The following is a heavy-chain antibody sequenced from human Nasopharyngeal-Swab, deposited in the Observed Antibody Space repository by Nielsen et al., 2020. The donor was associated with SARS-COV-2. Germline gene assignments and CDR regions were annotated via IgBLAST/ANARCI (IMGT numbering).Heavy chain of an antibody. V-gene: IGHV3-21*01. J-gene: IGHJ4*02. Sequence: SVKGRFTISRDNAKNSLYLQMNSLRVDEPAVYYCARVPRESGNIDYWGQGTLVTVSS. CDR3: ARVPRESGNIDY. D-gene: IGHD3-3*01.